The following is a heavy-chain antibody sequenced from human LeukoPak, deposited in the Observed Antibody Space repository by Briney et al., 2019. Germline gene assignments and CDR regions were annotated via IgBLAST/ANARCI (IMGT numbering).Heavy chain of an antibody. Sequence: TGGSLRLSCAASGFTLSNYVMSWVRQAPGKGLXXXXAISGSGAGTWYADSVKGRFTISRDNSKNTFYLQMNSLRAEDTAVYYCAKGSSSSRPYYFDFWGQGSLVTVSS. D-gene: IGHD6-6*01. CDR1: GFTLSNYV. CDR2: ISGSGAGT. V-gene: IGHV3-23*01. CDR3: AKGSSSSRPYYFDF. J-gene: IGHJ4*02.